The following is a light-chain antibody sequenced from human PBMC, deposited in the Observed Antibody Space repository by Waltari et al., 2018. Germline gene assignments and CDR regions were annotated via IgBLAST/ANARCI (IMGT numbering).Light chain of an antibody. Sequence: DIVMTQSPDSLAVSLGERATINCQSSQSVLYSSNNKNYLAWYQQKPGQPPKLLIYWASTRESGVPDRFSGSGSGTDFTLTISSLQAEDVAVYYCQQYYSNTPTFGQGTKVEIK. CDR3: QQYYSNTPT. V-gene: IGKV4-1*01. CDR2: WAS. J-gene: IGKJ1*01. CDR1: QSVLYSSNNKNY.